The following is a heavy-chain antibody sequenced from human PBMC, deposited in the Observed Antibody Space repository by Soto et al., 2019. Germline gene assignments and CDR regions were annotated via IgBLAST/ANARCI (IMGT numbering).Heavy chain of an antibody. J-gene: IGHJ4*02. V-gene: IGHV4-59*01. CDR3: ARRYGASFDY. D-gene: IGHD4-17*01. Sequence: SETLSLTCTVSGGSISNYYWSWIRQPPGRGLEWIGHIFYSGSTNYNPALKSRVTISVDTSKSQFSLKLSSVTAADTAVYYCARRYGASFDYWGQGTLVTVS. CDR2: IFYSGST. CDR1: GGSISNYY.